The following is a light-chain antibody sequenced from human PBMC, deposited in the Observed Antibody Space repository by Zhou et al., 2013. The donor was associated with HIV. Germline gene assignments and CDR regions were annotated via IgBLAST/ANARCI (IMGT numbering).Light chain of an antibody. CDR2: KVS. CDR1: QGLVYSDGDTY. Sequence: DVVMTQSPLSLPVTLGQAASISCRSSQGLVYSDGDTYLTWFHQRPGQSPRRLIYKVSNRDSGVPDRFIGSGSGTDFTLKITRVEAEDVGVYYCMQGAHRPFTFGPGTKVDLK. J-gene: IGKJ3*01. CDR3: MQGAHRPFT. V-gene: IGKV2-30*01.